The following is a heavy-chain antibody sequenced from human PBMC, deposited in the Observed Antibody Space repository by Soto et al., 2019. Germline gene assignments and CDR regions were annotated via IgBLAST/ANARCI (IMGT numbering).Heavy chain of an antibody. CDR3: ARDGGWTPEDYYFDY. D-gene: IGHD6-19*01. CDR2: ISSSSGDI. V-gene: IGHV3-21*01. Sequence: GGSLRLSCAASGFPFSSFSMNWVRQAPGKGLEWVSSISSSSGDIFYADSVMGRFTISRDNAKKSLYLQMNSLRAEDTAVYYCARDGGWTPEDYYFDYWGQGTLVTVSS. CDR1: GFPFSSFS. J-gene: IGHJ4*02.